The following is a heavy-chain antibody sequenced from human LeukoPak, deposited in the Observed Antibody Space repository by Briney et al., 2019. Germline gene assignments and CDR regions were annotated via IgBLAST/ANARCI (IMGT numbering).Heavy chain of an antibody. D-gene: IGHD4-17*01. J-gene: IGHJ3*01. V-gene: IGHV3-9*01. Sequence: PGGSLRLSCAASGFTFDNHAIHWVRQVPGKGLEWVSVISWNSGNIVYADSVKGRFSTSRDNAENSLYLYMNSLRPEDTALYFCARDISPGDYGDYLDAFDVWGQGTMVIVSS. CDR1: GFTFDNHA. CDR3: ARDISPGDYGDYLDAFDV. CDR2: ISWNSGNI.